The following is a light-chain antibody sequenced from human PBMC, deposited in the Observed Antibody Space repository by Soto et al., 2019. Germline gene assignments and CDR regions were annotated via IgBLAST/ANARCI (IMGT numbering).Light chain of an antibody. Sequence: QSVLTQPPSASGTPGQRVTFSCSGSNSNLGSNTVNWYQHLPGTAPKLLIYNDDQRPSAVPDRFSGSKSGTSASLAISGLQSEDEADYYCATWDDSLNGWVFGGGTKLTVL. J-gene: IGLJ3*02. CDR1: NSNLGSNT. CDR3: ATWDDSLNGWV. V-gene: IGLV1-44*01. CDR2: NDD.